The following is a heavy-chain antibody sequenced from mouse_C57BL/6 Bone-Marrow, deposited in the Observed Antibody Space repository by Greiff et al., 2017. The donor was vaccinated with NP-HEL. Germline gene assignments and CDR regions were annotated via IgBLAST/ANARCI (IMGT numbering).Heavy chain of an antibody. Sequence: EVKLMESGPGLAKPSQTLSLTCSVTGYSITSDYWNWIRKFPGNKLEYMGYISYSGSTYYNLSLKSRISITRDTSKNQYYLQLNSVTTEDTATYYCARRSPIYYGYDAGFDYWGQGTTLTVSS. CDR3: ARRSPIYYGYDAGFDY. CDR1: GYSITSDY. CDR2: ISYSGST. J-gene: IGHJ2*01. V-gene: IGHV3-8*01. D-gene: IGHD2-2*01.